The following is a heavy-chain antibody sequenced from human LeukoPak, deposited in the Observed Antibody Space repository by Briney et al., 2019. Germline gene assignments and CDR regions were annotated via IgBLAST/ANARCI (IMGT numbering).Heavy chain of an antibody. CDR3: ASESYCSGGSYYLADY. V-gene: IGHV1-69*04. CDR2: IIPILGIA. D-gene: IGHD2-15*01. Sequence: SVKVSCKASGGTFSSYAIIWVRQAPGQGLEWMGRIIPILGIANYAQKFQGRVTITADKSTSTAYMELSRLRSEDTAVYYCASESYCSGGSYYLADYWGQGTLVTVSS. J-gene: IGHJ4*02. CDR1: GGTFSSYA.